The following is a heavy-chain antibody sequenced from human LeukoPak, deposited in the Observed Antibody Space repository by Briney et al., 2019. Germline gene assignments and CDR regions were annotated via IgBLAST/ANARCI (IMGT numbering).Heavy chain of an antibody. Sequence: GGSLRLSCAASGFTFSTYAMHWVRQAPGKGLEWVAVISYDGSSKYYADSVKGRFTISRDNSKNTLYLQMNSLRAEDTAVYYCARDRRSSPGGNPVNDYWGQGTLVTVSS. J-gene: IGHJ4*02. D-gene: IGHD4-23*01. CDR3: ARDRRSSPGGNPVNDY. CDR1: GFTFSTYA. CDR2: ISYDGSSK. V-gene: IGHV3-30*04.